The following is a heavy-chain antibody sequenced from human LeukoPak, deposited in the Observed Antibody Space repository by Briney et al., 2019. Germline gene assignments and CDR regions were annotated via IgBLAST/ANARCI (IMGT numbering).Heavy chain of an antibody. CDR2: IYYSGST. D-gene: IGHD1-26*01. CDR1: GGSISSSSYY. J-gene: IGHJ5*02. V-gene: IGHV4-39*01. Sequence: SETLSPTCTVSGGSISSSSYYWGWIRQPPGKGLEWIGSIYYSGSTYYNTSLKSRVTISVDTSKNQFSLRLNSVTAADTAVYFCARGSGSYHNWFDPWGQGTLVTVSS. CDR3: ARGSGSYHNWFDP.